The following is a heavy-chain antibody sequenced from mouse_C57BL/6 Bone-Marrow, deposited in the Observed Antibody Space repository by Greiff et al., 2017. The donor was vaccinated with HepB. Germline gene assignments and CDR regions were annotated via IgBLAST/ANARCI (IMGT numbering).Heavy chain of an antibody. J-gene: IGHJ2*01. CDR3: AIRNYYGRFDY. Sequence: VQLQQSGPELVKPGASVKISCKASGYAFSSSWMNWVKQRPGKGLEWIGRIYPGDGDTNYNGKFKGKATLTADKSASTAYMQLSSLTSADSAVYFCAIRNYYGRFDYWGQGTTLTVSS. CDR2: IYPGDGDT. CDR1: GYAFSSSW. V-gene: IGHV1-82*01. D-gene: IGHD1-1*01.